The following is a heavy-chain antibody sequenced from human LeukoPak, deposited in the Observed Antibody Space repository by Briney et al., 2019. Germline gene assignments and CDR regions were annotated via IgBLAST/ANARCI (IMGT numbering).Heavy chain of an antibody. D-gene: IGHD5-18*01. CDR2: ISYDGSNK. V-gene: IGHV3-30*18. CDR1: GFTFSSYG. CDR3: AKEREVLDTAMVTYYFDY. Sequence: GGSLRLSCAASGFTFSSYGMHWVRRAPGRGLSGVPFISYDGSNKYYADSVKGRFTISRDNSKNTLYLQMNSLRAEDTAVYYCAKEREVLDTAMVTYYFDYWGQGTLVTVSS. J-gene: IGHJ4*02.